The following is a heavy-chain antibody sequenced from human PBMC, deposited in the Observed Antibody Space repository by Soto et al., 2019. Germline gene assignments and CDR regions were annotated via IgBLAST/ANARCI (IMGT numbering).Heavy chain of an antibody. D-gene: IGHD3-10*01. J-gene: IGHJ6*03. CDR1: GYTFTSYG. Sequence: ASVKVSCKASGYTFTSYGISWVRQAPGQGLEWMGWISAYNGNTNYAQKLQGRVTMTTDTSTSTAYMELRSLRSDDTAVYYCARDLMVRGVHYYYYYMDVWGKGTTVTVSS. V-gene: IGHV1-18*01. CDR2: ISAYNGNT. CDR3: ARDLMVRGVHYYYYYMDV.